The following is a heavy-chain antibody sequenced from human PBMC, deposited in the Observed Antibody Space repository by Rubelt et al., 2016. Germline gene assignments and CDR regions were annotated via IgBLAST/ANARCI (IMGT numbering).Heavy chain of an antibody. D-gene: IGHD2-2*01. CDR1: GGSFSGYY. CDR3: ATPRYCSSTSCYRERHAFDI. Sequence: QVQLQQWGAGLLKPSETLSLTCAGYGGSFSGYYWSWIRQPPGKGLEWMGGVNHSGQTNYNPTLKSRVTISVATSKNQFPLRLGSGTAADTAVYYCATPRYCSSTSCYRERHAFDIWGQGTMATVSS. CDR2: VNHSGQT. J-gene: IGHJ3*02. V-gene: IGHV4-34*01.